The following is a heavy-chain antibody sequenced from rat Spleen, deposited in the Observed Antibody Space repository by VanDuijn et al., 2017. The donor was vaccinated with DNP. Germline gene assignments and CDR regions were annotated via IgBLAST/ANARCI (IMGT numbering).Heavy chain of an antibody. D-gene: IGHD4-1*01. CDR1: GFNFNDYW. CDR2: ITTSGDST. Sequence: EVKLVESGGGLVQPGRSLKLSCAASGFNFNDYWMAWVRQAPGKGLEWVASITTSGDSTSSPDSVKGRFTISRDNAKNTLYLQMDRLRSEDTATYYCTTANTIYWGQGVMVTVSS. CDR3: TTANTIY. J-gene: IGHJ2*01. V-gene: IGHV5-31*01.